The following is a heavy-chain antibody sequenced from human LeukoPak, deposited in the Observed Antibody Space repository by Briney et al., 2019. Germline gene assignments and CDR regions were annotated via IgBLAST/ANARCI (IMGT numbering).Heavy chain of an antibody. D-gene: IGHD3-10*01. V-gene: IGHV3-23*01. J-gene: IGHJ1*01. CDR3: AKDIGYYGSGSYAEYFQH. Sequence: PGGSLRLSCAASGFTFSSYAMSWVRQAPGKGLERVSAISGSGGSTYYADSVKGRFTISRDNSKNTLYLQMNSLRAEDTAVYYCAKDIGYYGSGSYAEYFQHWGQGTLVTVSS. CDR1: GFTFSSYA. CDR2: ISGSGGST.